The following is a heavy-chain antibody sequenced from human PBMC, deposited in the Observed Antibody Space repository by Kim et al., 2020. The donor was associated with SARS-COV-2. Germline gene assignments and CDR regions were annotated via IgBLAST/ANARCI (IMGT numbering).Heavy chain of an antibody. D-gene: IGHD2-2*01. J-gene: IGHJ4*02. CDR2: ISWNSGSI. CDR3: AKGRVVVVPAALDY. CDR1: GFTFGDYA. Sequence: GGSLRLSCAASGFTFGDYAMHWVRQAPGKGLEWVSGISWNSGSIGYADSVKGRFTISRDNAKNSLYLKMNSLRAEDTALYYCAKGRVVVVPAALDYWGQGTLVTVSS. V-gene: IGHV3-9*01.